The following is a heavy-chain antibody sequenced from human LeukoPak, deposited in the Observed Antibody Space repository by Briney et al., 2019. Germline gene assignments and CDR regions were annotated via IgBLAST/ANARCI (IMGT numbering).Heavy chain of an antibody. CDR2: ISAYNGNT. Sequence: ASVKVSCKASGGTFSSYAISWVQQAPGQGLEWMGWISAYNGNTNYAQKLQGRVTMTTDTSTSTAYMELRSLRSDDTAVYYCARSVIILWFGESFQDYWGQGTLVTVSS. CDR1: GGTFSSYA. CDR3: ARSVIILWFGESFQDY. J-gene: IGHJ4*02. V-gene: IGHV1-18*01. D-gene: IGHD3-10*01.